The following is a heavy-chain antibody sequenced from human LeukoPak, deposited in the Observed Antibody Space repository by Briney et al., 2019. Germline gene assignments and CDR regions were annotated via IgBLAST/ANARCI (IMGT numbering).Heavy chain of an antibody. CDR2: IWYDGGEK. CDR3: ARDWGIVDSGWYDFDY. Sequence: GRSLRLSCAASGFTFSGYGMHWVRQAPGKGLEWVAIIWYDGGEKHYADSVKGRFTISRDNSENTLYLQMNSLRAEDTAVYYCARDWGIVDSGWYDFDYWGQGTLVTVSS. V-gene: IGHV3-33*01. D-gene: IGHD6-19*01. J-gene: IGHJ4*02. CDR1: GFTFSGYG.